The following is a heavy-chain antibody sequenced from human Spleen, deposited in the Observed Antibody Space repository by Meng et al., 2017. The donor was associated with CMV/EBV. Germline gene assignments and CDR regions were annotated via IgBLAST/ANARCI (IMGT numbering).Heavy chain of an antibody. V-gene: IGHV5-51*01. D-gene: IGHD6-13*01. Sequence: KVSCKGSGNSFDNYWIGWVRQMPGKGLEWMGIIFLGDSDTRYSPSFQGQVTISADKSITTAYLQWGSLKASDTAIYYCVRLATSSSFYYFDSWGQGTLVTVSS. J-gene: IGHJ4*02. CDR1: GNSFDNYW. CDR3: VRLATSSSFYYFDS. CDR2: IFLGDSDT.